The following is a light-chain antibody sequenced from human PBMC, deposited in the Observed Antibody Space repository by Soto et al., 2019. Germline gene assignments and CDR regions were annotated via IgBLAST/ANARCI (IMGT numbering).Light chain of an antibody. V-gene: IGLV2-8*01. J-gene: IGLJ1*01. CDR2: XXX. Sequence: QSVLTQPPSASGSPGQSVTISCTGTSSDVGGYNYVSWYQQHPGRALRLMIYXXXKRPSGVPDRFSGSKSGDTASLTVSGLQAEDEADYYCYSYAGSHNVFGTGTKVTVL. CDR1: SSDVGGYNY. CDR3: YSYAGSHNV.